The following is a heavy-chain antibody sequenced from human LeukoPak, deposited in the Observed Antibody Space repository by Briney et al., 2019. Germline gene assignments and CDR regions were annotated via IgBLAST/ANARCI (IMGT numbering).Heavy chain of an antibody. V-gene: IGHV3-7*01. CDR3: ARGSDVLLWFGESKY. CDR1: GFTFSSYW. CDR2: IKQDGSEK. J-gene: IGHJ4*02. D-gene: IGHD3-10*01. Sequence: GGSLRLSCAASGFTFSSYWMSWVRQAPGKGLEWVANIKQDGSEKYYVDSVKGRFTISRDNAKNSLYLQMNSLRAEDTAVYYCARGSDVLLWFGESKYWGQGTLVTVSS.